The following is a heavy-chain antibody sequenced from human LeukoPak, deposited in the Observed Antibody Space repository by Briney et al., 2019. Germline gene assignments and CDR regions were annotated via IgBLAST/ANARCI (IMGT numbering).Heavy chain of an antibody. V-gene: IGHV3-48*02. CDR1: GFTSSSYR. D-gene: IGHD3-3*01. J-gene: IGHJ5*02. CDR2: ISSSSSTI. Sequence: GGSLRLSCAASGFTSSSYRMNWVRQAPGKGLEWVSYISSSSSTIYYADSVKGRFTISRDNAKNSLYLQMNSLRDEDTAVYYCARDVFGAYYDFWSGSNWFDPWGQGTLVTVSS. CDR3: ARDVFGAYYDFWSGSNWFDP.